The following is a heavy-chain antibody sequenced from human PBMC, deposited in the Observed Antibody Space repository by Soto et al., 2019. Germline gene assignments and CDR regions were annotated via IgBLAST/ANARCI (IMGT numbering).Heavy chain of an antibody. J-gene: IGHJ4*02. CDR1: GYTFTSYY. Sequence: ASVKVSCKASGYTFTSYYMHWVRQAPGQGLEWMGIINPSGGSTSYAQKFQGRVTMTRDASTSTVYMELSSLRSEDTAVYYCARDVEVTGTTWWFDYWGQGTLVTVSS. CDR2: INPSGGST. D-gene: IGHD1-7*01. V-gene: IGHV1-46*01. CDR3: ARDVEVTGTTWWFDY.